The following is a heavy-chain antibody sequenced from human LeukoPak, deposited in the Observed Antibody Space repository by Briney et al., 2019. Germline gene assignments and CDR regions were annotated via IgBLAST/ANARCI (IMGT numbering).Heavy chain of an antibody. Sequence: GGSLRLSCAASGFTFSSYAMHWVRQAPGKGLEWVAVISYDGSNKYYADSVKGRFTISRDNSKNTLYLQMNSLRAEDTAVYYCAKDTQYYYDSSGCDYWGQGTLVTVSS. CDR2: ISYDGSNK. CDR1: GFTFSSYA. CDR3: AKDTQYYYDSSGCDY. J-gene: IGHJ4*02. D-gene: IGHD3-22*01. V-gene: IGHV3-30*04.